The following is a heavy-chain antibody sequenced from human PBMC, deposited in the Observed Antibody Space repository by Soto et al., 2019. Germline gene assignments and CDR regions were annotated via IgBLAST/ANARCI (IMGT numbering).Heavy chain of an antibody. CDR1: AGSLGIYY. J-gene: IGHJ6*01. CDR2: VFYTGRA. CDR3: ARDGDGRMTTNPYYYNGMDV. Sequence: PSEALSVTCTFSAGSLGIYYWSCIRQPPGKGPDWIGYVFYTGRANYNASLKSRVSISLDTSNYQFSLKLSSVTAADTAVYYCARDGDGRMTTNPYYYNGMDVWGPGTTVTVSS. V-gene: IGHV4-59*01. D-gene: IGHD4-4*01.